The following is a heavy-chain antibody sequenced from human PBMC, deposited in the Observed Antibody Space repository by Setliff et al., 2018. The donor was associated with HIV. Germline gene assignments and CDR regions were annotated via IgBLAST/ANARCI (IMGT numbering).Heavy chain of an antibody. V-gene: IGHV4-59*11. CDR3: ARDSGASETIRDAFDI. D-gene: IGHD7-27*01. CDR1: GGSISSHY. J-gene: IGHJ3*02. CDR2: IYYSGST. Sequence: NPSETLSLTCTVSGGSISSHYWSWIRQPPGKGLEWIGSIYYSGSTNYNPSLKSRVTISVDTSKNQFSLKLSSVTAADTAVYYCARDSGASETIRDAFDIWGQGTMVTVSS.